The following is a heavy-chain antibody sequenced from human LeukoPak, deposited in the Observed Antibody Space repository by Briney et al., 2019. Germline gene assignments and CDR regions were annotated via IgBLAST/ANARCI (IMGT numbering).Heavy chain of an antibody. D-gene: IGHD6-13*01. CDR1: GGSISSYY. J-gene: IGHJ4*02. CDR2: IYTSGST. CDR3: ARGPAAAPFDY. V-gene: IGHV4-4*07. Sequence: SETLSLTCTVSGGSISSYYWSWIRQPAGKGLEWIGRIYTSGSTNYNPSLKSRVTMSVDTSKNQCSLKLSSVTAPDTAVYYCARGPAAAPFDYWGQGTLVTVSS.